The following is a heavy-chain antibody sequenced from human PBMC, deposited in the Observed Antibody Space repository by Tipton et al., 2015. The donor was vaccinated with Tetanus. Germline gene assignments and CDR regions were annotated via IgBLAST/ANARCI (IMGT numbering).Heavy chain of an antibody. CDR2: ISYDGSNK. CDR3: ARGPYHYGDYYFDY. J-gene: IGHJ4*02. Sequence: SLRLSCAASGFTFSSYPMSWVRQAPGKGLEWVAVISYDGSNKYDAESVKGRLTISRDNSNNTLYVQMDSLRAEDTAVYYCARGPYHYGDYYFDYCGRGTLVTVSS. V-gene: IGHV3-30-3*01. CDR1: GFTFSSYP. D-gene: IGHD4-17*01.